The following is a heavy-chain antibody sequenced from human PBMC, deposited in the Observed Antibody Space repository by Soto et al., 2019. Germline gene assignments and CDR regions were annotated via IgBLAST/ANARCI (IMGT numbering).Heavy chain of an antibody. CDR3: ARTNGAYSNYFDY. J-gene: IGHJ4*02. Sequence: PGGSLRLSCAASGFTFSSYSMVWVRQAPEKGLEWVSSIGGSSGHIYYADSLKGRFTISRDNAKNSLYLQMNSLRVDDTTVYYCARTNGAYSNYFDYWGQATLVTV. CDR2: IGGSSGHI. CDR1: GFTFSSYS. D-gene: IGHD2-8*01. V-gene: IGHV3-21*01.